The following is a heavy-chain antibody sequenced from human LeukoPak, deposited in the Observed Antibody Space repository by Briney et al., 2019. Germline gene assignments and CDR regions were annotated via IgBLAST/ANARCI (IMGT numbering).Heavy chain of an antibody. V-gene: IGHV4-31*03. Sequence: SETLSLTCTVSGGSISSGGYYWSWIRQHPGKGLEWIGYIYYSGSTYYNPSLKSRVTISVDTSKNQFSLKLSSVTAADTAVYYCARDRDGDCEFHPWGQGTLVTVSS. J-gene: IGHJ5*02. CDR1: GGSISSGGYY. CDR2: IYYSGST. CDR3: ARDRDGDCEFHP. D-gene: IGHD2-21*02.